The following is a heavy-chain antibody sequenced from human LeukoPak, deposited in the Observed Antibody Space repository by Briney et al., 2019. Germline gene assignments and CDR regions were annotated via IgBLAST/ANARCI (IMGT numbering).Heavy chain of an antibody. J-gene: IGHJ5*02. CDR2: INPSGGST. Sequence: ASVKVSCKASGYTFTSYYMHWVRQAPGQGLEWMGIINPSGGSTSYAQKFQGRVTMTRDMSTSTVYMELSSLRSEDTAVYYCARGYCSGTSCYLNWFDPWGQGTLVNVSS. CDR3: ARGYCSGTSCYLNWFDP. V-gene: IGHV1-46*01. CDR1: GYTFTSYY. D-gene: IGHD2-2*01.